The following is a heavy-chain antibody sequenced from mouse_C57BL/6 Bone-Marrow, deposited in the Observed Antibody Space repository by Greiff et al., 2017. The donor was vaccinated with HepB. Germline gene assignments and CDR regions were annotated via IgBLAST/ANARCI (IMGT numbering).Heavy chain of an antibody. CDR2: INPSNGGT. J-gene: IGHJ4*01. CDR1: GYTFTSYW. Sequence: QVQLQQSGTELVKPGASVKLSCKASGYTFTSYWMHWVKQRPGQGLEWIGNINPSNGGTNYNEKFKSKATLTVDKSSSTAYLQLSSLTSEDSAVYYCARGCFYYYYYYAMDYWGQGTSVTVSS. D-gene: IGHD1-1*01. CDR3: ARGCFYYYYYYAMDY. V-gene: IGHV1-53*01.